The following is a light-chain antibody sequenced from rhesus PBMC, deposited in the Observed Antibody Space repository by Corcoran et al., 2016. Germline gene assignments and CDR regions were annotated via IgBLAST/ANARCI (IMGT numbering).Light chain of an antibody. CDR3: SSYATLNPYT. CDR1: ISYIGGSNR. CDR2: ELI. Sequence: QAAPTHSPSVSGSPGQSVTISCIGTISYIGGSNRVSWYQLHPGKAPKVLIYELIKRPSGVSDRFSGSKSGNTASLTISGLQVEDEAVYYCSSYATLNPYTFGSGTRLTVL. J-gene: IGLJ1*01. V-gene: IGLV2S4*01.